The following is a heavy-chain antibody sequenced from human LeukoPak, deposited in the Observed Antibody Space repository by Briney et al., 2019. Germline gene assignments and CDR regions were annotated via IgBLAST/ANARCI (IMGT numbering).Heavy chain of an antibody. Sequence: PSETLSLTCTVSGGSISYYYLSWIRQPPGKGLEWIGYIYYSGSTSYNPSLKSRLIISVDTSKNQFSLKLNSVTAADTAVFYRARDQYDTWSRRGNFDSWGQGTLVIVSS. V-gene: IGHV4-59*01. CDR3: ARDQYDTWSRRGNFDS. J-gene: IGHJ4*02. CDR2: IYYSGST. D-gene: IGHD3-3*01. CDR1: GGSISYYY.